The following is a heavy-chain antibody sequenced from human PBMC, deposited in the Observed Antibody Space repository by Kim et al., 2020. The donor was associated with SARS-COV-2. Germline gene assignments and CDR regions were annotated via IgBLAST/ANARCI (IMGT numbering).Heavy chain of an antibody. CDR2: TIPIFGTA. J-gene: IGHJ6*02. Sequence: SVKVSCKASGGTFSSYAISWVRQAPGQGLEWMGGTIPIFGTANYAQKFQVRVTITADESTSTAYMELSSLRSEDTVVYYCARPWKRSVIAMAHYGMDVWSQGSTVTGAS. CDR1: GGTFSSYA. CDR3: ARPWKRSVIAMAHYGMDV. V-gene: IGHV1-69*13. D-gene: IGHD3-10*01.